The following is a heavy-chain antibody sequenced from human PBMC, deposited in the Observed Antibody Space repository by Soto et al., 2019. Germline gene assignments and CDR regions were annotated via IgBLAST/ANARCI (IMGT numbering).Heavy chain of an antibody. D-gene: IGHD1-26*01. CDR3: AAWELLRGVDY. CDR2: IYYSGST. V-gene: IGHV4-30-4*01. J-gene: IGHJ4*02. Sequence: QVQLQESGPGLVKPSQTLSLTCTVSGGSISSGDYYWSWIRQPPGKGLEWIGYIYYSGSTYYNPSLKRRVTISVDTSKNQFSMKLGSVTAADTAVYYCAAWELLRGVDYWGQGTLVTVSS. CDR1: GGSISSGDYY.